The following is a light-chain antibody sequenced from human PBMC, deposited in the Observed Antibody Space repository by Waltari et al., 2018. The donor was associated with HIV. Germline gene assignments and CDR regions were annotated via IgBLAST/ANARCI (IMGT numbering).Light chain of an antibody. CDR2: EDS. J-gene: IGLJ2*01. CDR3: YSTDNSGHHRV. Sequence: SYELTQPPSVAVSPGQTARITCPGDALPTQYASWYQQKSGQAPVLVIYEDSKRPSGFPERFSGSSSGTTATLTISGAQVEDEADYYCYSTDNSGHHRVFGTGTKLTVL. V-gene: IGLV3-10*01. CDR1: ALPTQY.